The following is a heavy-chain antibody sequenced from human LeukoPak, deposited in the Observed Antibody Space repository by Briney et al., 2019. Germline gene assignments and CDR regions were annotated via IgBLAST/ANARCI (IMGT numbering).Heavy chain of an antibody. CDR1: GGSFSGYY. CDR2: INHSGST. J-gene: IGHJ6*03. V-gene: IGHV4-34*01. CDR3: SSIAPFDYYYYMDV. D-gene: IGHD6-13*01. Sequence: SETLSITCAVYGGSFSGYYWSWIRQPPGKGLEWIGEINHSGSTNYNPSLKSRVTISVDMSKNQFSLKLSSVTAADTAVYYCSSIAPFDYYYYMDVWGKGTTVTVSS.